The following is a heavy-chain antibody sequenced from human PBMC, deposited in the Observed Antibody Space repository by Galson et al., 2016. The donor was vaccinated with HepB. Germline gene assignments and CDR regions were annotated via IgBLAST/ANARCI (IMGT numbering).Heavy chain of an antibody. CDR1: GFIFRRTG. CDR3: AKDRELQHFDWSRPLY. CDR2: TSFDETNK. V-gene: IGHV3-30*18. J-gene: IGHJ4*02. Sequence: SLRLSCAASGFIFRRTGMHWVRQAPGKGLEWVAGTSFDETNKHYADSVKGRFTISRDNSKNTLYLQMNSLTSEDTAVYYCAKDRELQHFDWSRPLYWGQGTLVTVSS. D-gene: IGHD3-9*01.